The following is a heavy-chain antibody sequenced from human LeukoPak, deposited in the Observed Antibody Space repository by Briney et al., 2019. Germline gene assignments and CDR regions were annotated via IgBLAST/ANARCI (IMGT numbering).Heavy chain of an antibody. CDR3: AREKVGATSDYFDY. D-gene: IGHD1-26*01. V-gene: IGHV4-39*01. CDR1: GGSISSSSYY. Sequence: SETLSLTCTVSGGSISSSSYYWGWIRQPPGKGLEWIGSIYYSGSTYYNPSLKSRVTISVDTSKNQFSLKLSSVTAADTAVYYCAREKVGATSDYFDYWGQGTLVTVSS. CDR2: IYYSGST. J-gene: IGHJ4*02.